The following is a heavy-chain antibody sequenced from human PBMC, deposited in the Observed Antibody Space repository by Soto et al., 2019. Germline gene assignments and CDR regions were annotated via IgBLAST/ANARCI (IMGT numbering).Heavy chain of an antibody. D-gene: IGHD3-10*01. CDR3: ARGSWGWFGELLEPFPRFDY. J-gene: IGHJ4*02. CDR2: IYYSGST. Sequence: PSETLSLTCTVSGGSISSGGYYWSWIRQHPGKGLEWIGYIYYSGSTYYNPSLKSRVTISVDTSKNQFSLKLSSVTAADTAVYYCARGSWGWFGELLEPFPRFDYWGQGTLVTVSS. CDR1: GGSISSGGYY. V-gene: IGHV4-31*03.